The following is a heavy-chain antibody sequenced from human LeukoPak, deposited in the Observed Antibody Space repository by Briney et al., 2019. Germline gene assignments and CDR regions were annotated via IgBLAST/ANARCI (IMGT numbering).Heavy chain of an antibody. CDR1: GFTFSSYG. Sequence: PGGSLRLSCAASGFTFSSYGMHWVRQAPGKGLEWVAVISYDGSNKYYADSVKGRFTISRDNSKNTLYLQMNSLRAEDTAVYYCAKEGEACCGGDCYPYFGCWGQGTLVTVSS. V-gene: IGHV3-30*18. CDR3: AKEGEACCGGDCYPYFGC. J-gene: IGHJ4*02. D-gene: IGHD2-21*02. CDR2: ISYDGSNK.